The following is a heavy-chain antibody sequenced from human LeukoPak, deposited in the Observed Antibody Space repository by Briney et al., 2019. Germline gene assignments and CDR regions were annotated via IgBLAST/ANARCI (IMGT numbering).Heavy chain of an antibody. V-gene: IGHV1-18*01. D-gene: IGHD5-24*01. Sequence: ASVNVSSKSSGYTFTSYGISGVRQAPGQGREWMGWISAYNGNTNYAQKLQGRVTMTTDTSTSTAYMEHRSLRSDDTAVYYCERDLGDGYTYLDYWGQGTLVTVSS. J-gene: IGHJ4*02. CDR2: ISAYNGNT. CDR1: GYTFTSYG. CDR3: ERDLGDGYTYLDY.